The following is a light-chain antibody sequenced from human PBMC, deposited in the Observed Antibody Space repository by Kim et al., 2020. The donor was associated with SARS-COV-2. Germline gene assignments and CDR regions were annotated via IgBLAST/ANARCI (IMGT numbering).Light chain of an antibody. CDR1: SSNIGNNY. CDR3: GTWDSSRGVV. CDR2: DNN. V-gene: IGLV1-51*01. J-gene: IGLJ2*01. Sequence: QSVLTQPPSVSAAPGQKVTISCSGSSSNIGNNYVSWYQQLPGTAPKLLIYDNNKRPSGIPDRFSGSKSGTSATLGITGLQTGDEADYYCGTWDSSRGVVFGGGTKLTVL.